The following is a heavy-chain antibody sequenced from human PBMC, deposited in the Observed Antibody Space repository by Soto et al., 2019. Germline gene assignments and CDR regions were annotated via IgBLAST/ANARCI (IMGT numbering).Heavy chain of an antibody. CDR1: GGTFSSYA. CDR3: ARERRGAMAQFDY. D-gene: IGHD5-18*01. V-gene: IGHV1-69*13. CDR2: IIPIFGTA. J-gene: IGHJ4*02. Sequence: GASVKVSFKASGGTFSSYASSWVRQAPGQGLEWMGGIIPIFGTANYAQKFQGRVTITADESTSTAYMELSSLRSEDRAVYYCARERRGAMAQFDYWGQGTLVTVSS.